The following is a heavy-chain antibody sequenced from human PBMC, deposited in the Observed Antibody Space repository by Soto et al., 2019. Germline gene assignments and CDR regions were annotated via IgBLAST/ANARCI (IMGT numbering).Heavy chain of an antibody. Sequence: SETLSLTCTVSGDSLSSSGYYWSWIRQHPGKGLEWIGYIYYSGITYHNPSLKSRVTMSIDTSKNQFSLNLSSVSAADTAVYYCARDTGFYSSSSFDYWGQGNLVTVSS. V-gene: IGHV4-31*03. D-gene: IGHD6-6*01. CDR1: GDSLSSSGYY. CDR2: IYYSGIT. J-gene: IGHJ4*02. CDR3: ARDTGFYSSSSFDY.